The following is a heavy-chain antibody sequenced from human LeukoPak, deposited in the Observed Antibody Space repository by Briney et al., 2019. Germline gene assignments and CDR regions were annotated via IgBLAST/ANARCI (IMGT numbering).Heavy chain of an antibody. Sequence: SETLSLTCTVSGGSISSYYWSWIRQPPGKGLEWIGSIYYSGSTYYNPSLKSRVTISVDTSKNQFSLKLSSVTAADTAAYYCARRDSSGWYGQNYFDYWGQGTLVTVSS. CDR1: GGSISSYY. CDR2: IYYSGST. D-gene: IGHD6-19*01. CDR3: ARRDSSGWYGQNYFDY. J-gene: IGHJ4*02. V-gene: IGHV4-39*01.